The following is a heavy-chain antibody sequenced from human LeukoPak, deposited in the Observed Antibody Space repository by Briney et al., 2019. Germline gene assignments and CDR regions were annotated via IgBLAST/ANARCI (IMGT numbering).Heavy chain of an antibody. CDR2: ISSSGTII. J-gene: IGHJ3*02. V-gene: IGHV3-48*02. D-gene: IGHD5-24*01. Sequence: GSLRLSCAASRFTFSSYNMNWVRQAPGKGLEWVSYISSSGTIIHYADSVKGRFTISRDNAKNSLFLQMNSLRDEDTALYYCARDANRAGYTYSPFDIWGQGTMVTVSS. CDR1: RFTFSSYN. CDR3: ARDANRAGYTYSPFDI.